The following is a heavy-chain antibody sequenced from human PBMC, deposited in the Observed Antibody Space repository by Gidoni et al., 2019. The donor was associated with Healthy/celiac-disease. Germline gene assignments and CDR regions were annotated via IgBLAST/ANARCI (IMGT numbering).Heavy chain of an antibody. CDR2: ISDDGSNK. J-gene: IGHJ6*02. Sequence: QMQLVESGGGVVQPGVSLGLSCAASGFTFSSFAMHWVRQAPGKGLEWVAVISDDGSNKYYADSVKGRFIISRDKSKNTLYLQMNSLRAEDTAVYYCARALWFREIRYYGMDVWGQGTTVTVSS. V-gene: IGHV3-30*04. CDR3: ARALWFREIRYYGMDV. CDR1: GFTFSSFA. D-gene: IGHD3-10*01.